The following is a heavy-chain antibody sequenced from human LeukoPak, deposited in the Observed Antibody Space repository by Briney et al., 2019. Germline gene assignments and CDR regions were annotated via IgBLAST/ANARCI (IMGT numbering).Heavy chain of an antibody. D-gene: IGHD2-2*01. Sequence: GGSLRLSCAASGFTFSSYSMNWVRQAPGKGLEWVSYISSSSSTIYYADSVKGRFTISRDNAKNSLYLQMNSLRAEDTAVYYCARDSGVVPAAWGHLICYYYMDVWGKGTTVTVSS. J-gene: IGHJ6*03. CDR1: GFTFSSYS. CDR3: ARDSGVVPAAWGHLICYYYMDV. CDR2: ISSSSSTI. V-gene: IGHV3-48*01.